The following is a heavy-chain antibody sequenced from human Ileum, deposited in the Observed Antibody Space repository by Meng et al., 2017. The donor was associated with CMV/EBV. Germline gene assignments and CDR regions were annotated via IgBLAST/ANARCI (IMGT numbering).Heavy chain of an antibody. J-gene: IGHJ1*01. CDR1: GFIFSSYE. Sequence: GGSLRLSCAASGFIFSSYEMNWVRQAPGKGLEWVSYISSSGSSIYYGDSVKGRFTVSRDNAKNSLYLQMNSLRAEDTAVYYCARDSDYYYDSSGYPEYFQHWGQGTRVIVSS. D-gene: IGHD3-22*01. V-gene: IGHV3-48*03. CDR3: ARDSDYYYDSSGYPEYFQH. CDR2: ISSSGSSI.